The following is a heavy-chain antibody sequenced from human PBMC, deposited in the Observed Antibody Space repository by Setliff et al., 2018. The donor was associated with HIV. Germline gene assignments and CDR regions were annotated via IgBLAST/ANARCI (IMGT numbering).Heavy chain of an antibody. J-gene: IGHJ3*02. Sequence: SETLSLTCAVYGGSFSGYYWSWIRQPPGKGLEWIGEITYRGINDYNPSLKSRVTISVDTSKNQFSLKVTSVTAADTAVYYCAKGAGFDIWGQGTVVTVSS. CDR1: GGSFSGYY. V-gene: IGHV4-34*01. CDR2: ITYRGIN. CDR3: AKGAGFDI.